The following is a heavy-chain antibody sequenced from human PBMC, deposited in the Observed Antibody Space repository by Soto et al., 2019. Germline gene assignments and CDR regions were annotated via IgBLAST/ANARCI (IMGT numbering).Heavy chain of an antibody. CDR1: GGTFSSYA. CDR2: IIPIFGTA. D-gene: IGHD5-12*01. J-gene: IGHJ6*02. CDR3: ARVRGYSGYDYYYYGMDV. V-gene: IGHV1-69*13. Sequence: SVKVSCKASGGTFSSYAISWVRQAPGQGLEWMGGIIPIFGTANYAQKFQGRVTITADESTSTAYMELSSLRSEDTAAYYCARVRGYSGYDYYYYGMDVWGQGTTVTVSS.